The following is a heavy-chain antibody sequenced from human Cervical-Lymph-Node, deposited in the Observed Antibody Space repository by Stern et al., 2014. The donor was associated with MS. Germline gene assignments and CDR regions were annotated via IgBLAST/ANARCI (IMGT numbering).Heavy chain of an antibody. CDR3: VRAREGYYFDY. CDR1: GFSLSTTGMC. D-gene: IGHD2-21*01. J-gene: IGHJ4*02. Sequence: QVTLRESGPALVQPTQTLTLTCTFSGFSLSTTGMCLSWIRQPPGKALEWLALLDWDGDKYYSTALKTRLTISKDTSKNQVVLTMTNMAPLDTATYFCVRAREGYYFDYWGQGIPVTVSS. V-gene: IGHV2-70*01. CDR2: LDWDGDK.